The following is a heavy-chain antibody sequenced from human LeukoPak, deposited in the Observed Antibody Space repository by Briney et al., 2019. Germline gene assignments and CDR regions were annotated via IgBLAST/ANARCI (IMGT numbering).Heavy chain of an antibody. CDR3: ARGLQETLAWLKALSAFDI. CDR1: GYTFTSYG. CDR2: ISAYNGNT. D-gene: IGHD5-24*01. Sequence: ASVKVSCKASGYTFTSYGISWVRQAPGQGLEWMGWISAYNGNTNYAQKLQGRVTMTTDTSTSTAYMELSSLRSDDTAVYYCARGLQETLAWLKALSAFDIWGQGTMVTVSS. V-gene: IGHV1-18*01. J-gene: IGHJ3*02.